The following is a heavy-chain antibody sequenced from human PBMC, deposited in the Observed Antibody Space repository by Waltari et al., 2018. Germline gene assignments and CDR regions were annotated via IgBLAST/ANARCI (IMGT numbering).Heavy chain of an antibody. J-gene: IGHJ6*03. D-gene: IGHD2-2*01. CDR1: GGTFSSYA. Sequence: QVQLVQSGAEVKKPGSSVKVSCKASGGTFSSYAISWVRQAPGQGLEWMGGIIPIVGTANYAQKFQGRVTITADESTSTAYMELSSLRSEDTAVYYCARDAWGVVPAAESDYYYYMDVWGKGTTVTISS. CDR3: ARDAWGVVPAAESDYYYYMDV. V-gene: IGHV1-69*12. CDR2: IIPIVGTA.